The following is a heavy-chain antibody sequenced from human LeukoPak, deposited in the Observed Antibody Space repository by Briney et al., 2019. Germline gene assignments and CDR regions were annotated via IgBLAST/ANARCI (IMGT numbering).Heavy chain of an antibody. CDR1: GGSFSGYY. CDR3: ARKGYCRSTSCYPLLYYFDY. V-gene: IGHV4-34*01. CDR2: INHSGST. D-gene: IGHD2-2*01. J-gene: IGHJ4*02. Sequence: SETLSLTCAVNGGSFSGYYWSWIRQPPGKGLEWIGEINHSGSTNYNPSLKSRVTISVDTSKNQFSLKLSSVTAADTAVYYCARKGYCRSTSCYPLLYYFDYWGQGTLVTVSS.